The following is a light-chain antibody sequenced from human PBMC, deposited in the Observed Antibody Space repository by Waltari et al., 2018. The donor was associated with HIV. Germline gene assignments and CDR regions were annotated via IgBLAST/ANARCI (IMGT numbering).Light chain of an antibody. CDR3: CSYVSDVM. CDR2: EVS. Sequence: QSALTQPAPVSGSPGQSITISCTRTSSDVATYKLVSWYQQHPGKAPKLMIYEVSKRHSGVSDRFSASKSDDTASLTYVELHAEDVDDYYCCSYVSDVMFGGGTKLTVL. V-gene: IGLV2-23*02. CDR1: SSDVATYKL. J-gene: IGLJ3*02.